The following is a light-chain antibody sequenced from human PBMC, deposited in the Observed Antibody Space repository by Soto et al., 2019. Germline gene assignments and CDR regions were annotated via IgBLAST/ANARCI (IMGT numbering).Light chain of an antibody. V-gene: IGLV2-23*01. CDR2: EGS. Sequence: QSALTQPASVSGSPGQSITISCTGTSSDVGSYNLVSWHQQHPGKAPKLMIYEGSKRPSGVSNRFSGSKSGNTASLTISGLQAEDEADYYCCSYAGSRAVVFGGGTKLTVL. J-gene: IGLJ2*01. CDR3: CSYAGSRAVV. CDR1: SSDVGSYNL.